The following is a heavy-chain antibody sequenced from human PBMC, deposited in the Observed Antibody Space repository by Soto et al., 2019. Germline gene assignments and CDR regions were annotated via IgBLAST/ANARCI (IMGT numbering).Heavy chain of an antibody. CDR2: INPSGGST. J-gene: IGHJ6*02. Sequence: ASVKVSCKASGYTFTSYYMHWVRQAPGQGLEWMGIINPSGGSTSYAQKFQGRVTMTRDTSTSTVYMELSSLRSEDTAVYYCARDKRGITIFGVVKNLYYYYYGMDVWGQGTTVTVSS. CDR1: GYTFTSYY. V-gene: IGHV1-46*01. D-gene: IGHD3-3*01. CDR3: ARDKRGITIFGVVKNLYYYYYGMDV.